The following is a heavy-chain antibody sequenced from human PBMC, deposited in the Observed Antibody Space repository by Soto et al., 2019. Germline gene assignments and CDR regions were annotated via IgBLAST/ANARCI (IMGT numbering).Heavy chain of an antibody. J-gene: IGHJ6*02. CDR3: ARDSPHGTHGVCSHYDLDV. Sequence: GGSLRLSCAASGFAFSSYGLHWVRQAPGKGLEWVAVIWYDGSNKYYADSVTGRFTISRDNSKNTLFLQMNSLRAEDTAVYYCARDSPHGTHGVCSHYDLDVWGQGTTVTVSS. CDR1: GFAFSSYG. CDR2: IWYDGSNK. V-gene: IGHV3-33*01. D-gene: IGHD2-8*01.